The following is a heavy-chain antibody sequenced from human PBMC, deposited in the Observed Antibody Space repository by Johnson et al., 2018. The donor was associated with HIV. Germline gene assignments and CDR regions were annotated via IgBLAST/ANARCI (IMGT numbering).Heavy chain of an antibody. CDR2: ISWNSGSI. CDR1: GFTFDDYG. CDR3: AEDLYHSSSWYLRWGGAFDI. J-gene: IGHJ3*02. D-gene: IGHD6-13*01. V-gene: IGHV3-9*01. Sequence: VQLVESGGGLVQPGGSLRLSCAASGFTFDDYGMNWVRQAPGKGLEWVSGISWNSGSIGYADSVKGRFTISRDNAKNSLYLQMNSLRDEDTAVYYCAEDLYHSSSWYLRWGGAFDIWGQGTMVTVSS.